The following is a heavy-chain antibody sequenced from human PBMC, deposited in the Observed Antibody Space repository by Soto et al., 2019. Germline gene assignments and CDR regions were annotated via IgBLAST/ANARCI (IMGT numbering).Heavy chain of an antibody. CDR2: IYYSGST. D-gene: IGHD6-25*01. V-gene: IGHV4-61*01. J-gene: IGHJ5*02. CDR1: GGSVSSGSYY. CDR3: ARDTGSANWFDP. Sequence: QVQLQESGPGLVKPSETLSLTCTVSGGSVSSGSYYWSWIRQPPGKGLEWIGYIYYSGSTNYNPSVKSRVTISVDTSKNQFSLKLSSVTAADTAVYYCARDTGSANWFDPWGQGTLVTVSS.